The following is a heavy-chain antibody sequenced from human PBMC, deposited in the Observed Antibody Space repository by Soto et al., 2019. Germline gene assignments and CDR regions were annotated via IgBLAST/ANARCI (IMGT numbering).Heavy chain of an antibody. CDR1: GFSLSTSGVG. CDR2: IYWDDDK. J-gene: IGHJ4*02. D-gene: IGHD3-10*01. Sequence: QITLKESGPTLVKPTQTLTLTCTFSGFSLSTSGVGVGWIRQPPGKALEWLALIYWDDDKRYSPSLKSRLTITKDTSKNQVVLTMTNMDPVDTATYYCAHALAGSRMVRGDYFDYWGQGTLVTVSS. V-gene: IGHV2-5*02. CDR3: AHALAGSRMVRGDYFDY.